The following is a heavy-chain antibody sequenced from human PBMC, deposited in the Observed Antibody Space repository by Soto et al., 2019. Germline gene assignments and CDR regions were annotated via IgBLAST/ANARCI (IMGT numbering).Heavy chain of an antibody. CDR1: GASITYYY. CDR3: ARGGGSPYHNHEFAF. D-gene: IGHD6-13*01. V-gene: IGHV4-59*01. CDR2: FSSTGST. J-gene: IGHJ4*02. Sequence: QVQLQESGPGLVKPSETLSLTCAVSGASITYYYWNWIRQPPGRGLEWIVSFSSTGSTVYNPSLRSRVTISLDTSKNPFSLTLTPVTAADTAVYSCARGGGSPYHNHEFAFWGQGTLVTVSS.